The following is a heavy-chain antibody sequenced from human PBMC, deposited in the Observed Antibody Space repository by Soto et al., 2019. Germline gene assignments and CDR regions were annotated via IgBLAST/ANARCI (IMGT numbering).Heavy chain of an antibody. CDR1: GGSISSGGYY. CDR2: IYYSGST. CDR3: ARASTVTFDY. V-gene: IGHV4-31*03. D-gene: IGHD4-17*01. Sequence: SETLSLTCTVSGGSISSGGYYWSWIRQHPGKGLEWIGYIYYSGSTYYNPSLKSRVTISVDTSKNQFSLKLSSVTAADTAVYYCARASTVTFDYWGQGTLVTVPS. J-gene: IGHJ4*02.